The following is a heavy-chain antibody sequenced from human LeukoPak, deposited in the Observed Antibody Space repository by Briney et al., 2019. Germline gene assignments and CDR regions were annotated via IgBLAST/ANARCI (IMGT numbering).Heavy chain of an antibody. CDR3: ARDYRMTMIVD. CDR1: GFTFSSYA. V-gene: IGHV3-23*01. CDR2: ISGSGGST. J-gene: IGHJ4*02. Sequence: GGSLRLSCAASGFTFSSYAMSWVRQAPGKGLEWVSAISGSGGSTYYADSVKGRFTISRDNSKNTLYLQMNSLRAEDTAVYYCARDYRMTMIVDWGQGTLVTVSS. D-gene: IGHD3-22*01.